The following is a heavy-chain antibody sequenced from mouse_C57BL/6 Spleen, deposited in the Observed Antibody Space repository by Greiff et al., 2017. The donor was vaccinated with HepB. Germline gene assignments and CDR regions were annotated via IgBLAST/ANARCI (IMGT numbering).Heavy chain of an antibody. V-gene: IGHV1-69*01. J-gene: IGHJ1*03. CDR1: GYTFTSYW. D-gene: IGHD2-1*01. Sequence: QVQLKQPGAELVMPGASVKLSCKASGYTFTSYWMHWVKQRPGQGLEWIGEIDPSDSYTNYNQKFKGKSTLTVDKSSSTAYMQLSSLTSEDSAVYYCASLLSIRYFDVWGTGTTVTVSS. CDR3: ASLLSIRYFDV. CDR2: IDPSDSYT.